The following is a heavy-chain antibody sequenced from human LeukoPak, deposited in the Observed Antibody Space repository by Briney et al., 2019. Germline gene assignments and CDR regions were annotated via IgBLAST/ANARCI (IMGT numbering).Heavy chain of an antibody. CDR3: SSRSNEDY. CDR1: GFTVSGSA. CDR2: MRSKANSYAT. Sequence: PGGSLKRSCAASGFTVSGSAMHWVGQASGKGLQWVGRMRSKANSYATAYAASGKGRFTISRDDSKTTPHLQMNSLQTEDTAVYYCSSRSNEDYWGQGTLVTVPS. J-gene: IGHJ4*02. V-gene: IGHV3-73*01. D-gene: IGHD1-1*01.